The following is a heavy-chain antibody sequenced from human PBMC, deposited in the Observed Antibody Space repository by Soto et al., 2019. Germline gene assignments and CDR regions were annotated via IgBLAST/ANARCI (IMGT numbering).Heavy chain of an antibody. V-gene: IGHV3-48*03. CDR3: ARGGTWRYSYGSSYYYYGMDV. J-gene: IGHJ6*02. CDR1: GFTFSSYE. Sequence: GGSLRLSCAASGFTFSSYEMNWVRQAPGKGLEWVSYISSSGSTIYYADSVKGRFTISRDNAKNSLYLQMNSLRAEDTAVYYCARGGTWRYSYGSSYYYYGMDVWGQGTTVTVSS. D-gene: IGHD5-18*01. CDR2: ISSSGSTI.